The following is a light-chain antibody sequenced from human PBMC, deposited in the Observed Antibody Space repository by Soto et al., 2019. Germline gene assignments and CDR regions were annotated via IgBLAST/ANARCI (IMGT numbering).Light chain of an antibody. CDR3: CSYTSSTNYV. J-gene: IGLJ1*01. CDR1: SSDISIYNY. V-gene: IGLV2-14*01. CDR2: EVS. Sequence: ALTQPASVSGSPGQSITISCTGTSSDISIYNYVSWYQQHPGKAPKLIIYEVSNRPSGVSNRFSGAKSGNTASLTISGLQVEDEADYYCCSYTSSTNYVFGAGTKVTVL.